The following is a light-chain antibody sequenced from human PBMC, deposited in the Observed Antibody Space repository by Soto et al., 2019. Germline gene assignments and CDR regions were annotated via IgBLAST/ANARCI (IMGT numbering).Light chain of an antibody. Sequence: QSALTQPASVSGSPGQSITISCTGTSSDVGVYNHVSWYQQHPGKAPRLMIYGVSNRPLGVSYRFSGSKSGNTASLTISGLQSEDEADYYCNSYASVNSPVLFGGGTKLTVL. J-gene: IGLJ2*01. CDR1: SSDVGVYNH. CDR2: GVS. V-gene: IGLV2-14*03. CDR3: NSYASVNSPVL.